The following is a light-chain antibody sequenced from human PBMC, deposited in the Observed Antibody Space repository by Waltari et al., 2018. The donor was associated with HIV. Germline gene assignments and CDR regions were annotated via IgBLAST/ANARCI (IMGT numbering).Light chain of an antibody. V-gene: IGLV3-21*02. J-gene: IGLJ2*01. CDR3: QVWDKDIGHECVF. CDR2: DSV. Sequence: SYVLTQAPSVSVAPGSTATITCGGEKIEDKIVHWYRQRPGQAPTFGIYDSVKRPSGIPERFSASNSGDTATLAISGVETGDEADFYCQVWDKDIGHECVFFGGGTQLVVL. CDR1: KIEDKI.